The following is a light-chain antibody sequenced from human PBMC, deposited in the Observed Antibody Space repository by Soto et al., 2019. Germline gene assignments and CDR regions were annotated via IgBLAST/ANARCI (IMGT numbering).Light chain of an antibody. CDR1: QSISSY. CDR2: AAS. J-gene: IGKJ4*01. V-gene: IGKV1-39*01. Sequence: DIQMTQSPSSLSASVGDRVTITCRASQSISSYLNWYQQKPGKAPKLLIYAASSLQSGVPSRFSGSGSGTDFTLTISSLQPEDFATYYCQQSYSTPTTCVGGTKVDIK. CDR3: QQSYSTPTT.